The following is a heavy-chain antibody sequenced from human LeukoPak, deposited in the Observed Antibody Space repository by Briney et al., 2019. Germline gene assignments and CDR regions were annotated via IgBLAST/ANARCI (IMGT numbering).Heavy chain of an antibody. CDR2: VSSSSSYI. V-gene: IGHV3-21*01. D-gene: IGHD3-3*01. J-gene: IGHJ5*02. Sequence: GGSLRLSCAASGFTFSSYSMNWVRQAPGKGLEWVSSVSSSSSYIYYADSVKGRFTISRDNAKNSLYLQMNSLRAEDTAVYYCARGIQRFWSGYGSPLNWFDPWGQGTLVTVSS. CDR3: ARGIQRFWSGYGSPLNWFDP. CDR1: GFTFSSYS.